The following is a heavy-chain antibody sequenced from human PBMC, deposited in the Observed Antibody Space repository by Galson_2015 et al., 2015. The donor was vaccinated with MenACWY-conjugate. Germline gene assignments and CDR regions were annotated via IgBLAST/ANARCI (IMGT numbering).Heavy chain of an antibody. J-gene: IGHJ4*02. CDR1: GFVFSDFY. CDR3: AKMRVGATIDY. V-gene: IGHV3-11*06. Sequence: SLRLSCAASGFVFSDFYMSWIRQAPGKGLEWVSHISGRSPYSNDADSVRGRFTISRDDAKNTLYLQMNSLGAEDTAVYYCAKMRVGATIDYWGQGSLVTVS. D-gene: IGHD5-24*01. CDR2: ISGRSPYS.